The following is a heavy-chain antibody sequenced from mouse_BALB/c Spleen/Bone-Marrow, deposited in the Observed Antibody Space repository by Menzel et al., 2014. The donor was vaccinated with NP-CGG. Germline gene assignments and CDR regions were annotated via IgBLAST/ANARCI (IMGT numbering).Heavy chain of an antibody. CDR3: ARPDYYGYLNY. J-gene: IGHJ2*01. V-gene: IGHV4-1*02. CDR1: GFDFSRYW. D-gene: IGHD1-1*01. Sequence: EVKLVESGGGLVQPGGSLKLSCAASGFDFSRYWMSWVRRAPGKGLEWIGEINPDSRTINYSPSLKDKFIISRDNAKNTLCLRLNRVRSEDTALYYCARPDYYGYLNYWGQGTTLTVSS. CDR2: INPDSRTI.